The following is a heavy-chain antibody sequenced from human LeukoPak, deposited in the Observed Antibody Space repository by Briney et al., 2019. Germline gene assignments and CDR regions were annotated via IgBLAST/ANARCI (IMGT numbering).Heavy chain of an antibody. V-gene: IGHV5-51*01. CDR3: AREGRYYYDSSRPRPYAFDI. CDR2: IYPGDSDT. J-gene: IGHJ3*02. CDR1: GYSFTSYW. Sequence: GESLKISCKGSGYSFTSYWIGWVRQMPGKGLEWMGIIYPGDSDTRYSPSFQGQVTISADKSISTAYLQWSSLKASDTAMYYCAREGRYYYDSSRPRPYAFDIWGQGTMVTVSS. D-gene: IGHD3-22*01.